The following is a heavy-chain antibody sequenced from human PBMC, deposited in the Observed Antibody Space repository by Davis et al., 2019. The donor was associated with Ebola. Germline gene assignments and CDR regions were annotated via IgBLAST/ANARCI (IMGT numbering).Heavy chain of an antibody. J-gene: IGHJ4*02. CDR1: GYRFTGYF. CDR2: INPNSGGT. D-gene: IGHD3-22*01. Sequence: ASVKVSCKASGYRFTGYFMHWVRQAPGQGLEWMGWINPNSGGTKNAQKFQGRVTMTRDTSISTAYMELSGLSPDDTAVYYCASHPMYYYDNSGYPFDSWGQGTLVTVSS. V-gene: IGHV1-2*02. CDR3: ASHPMYYYDNSGYPFDS.